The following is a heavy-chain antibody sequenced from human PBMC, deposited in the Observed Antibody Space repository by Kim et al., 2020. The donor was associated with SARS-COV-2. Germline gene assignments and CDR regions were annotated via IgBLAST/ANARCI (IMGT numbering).Heavy chain of an antibody. D-gene: IGHD6-13*01. CDR1: GFTFSNYA. V-gene: IGHV3-23*01. J-gene: IGHJ6*02. Sequence: GGSLRLSCAVSGFTFSNYAMSWVRLAPGRGLEWVSAIGGDGSTIYYADSVKGRFTISRDNSLNTLFVQMNSLRAEDTAVYFCAKDRYSSSWYYCYGMDVWGQ. CDR3: AKDRYSSSWYYCYGMDV. CDR2: IGGDGSTI.